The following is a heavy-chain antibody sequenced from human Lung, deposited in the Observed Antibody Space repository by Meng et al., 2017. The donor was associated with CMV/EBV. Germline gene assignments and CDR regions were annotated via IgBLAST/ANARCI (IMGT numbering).Heavy chain of an antibody. V-gene: IGHV3-48*03. D-gene: IGHD5-18*01. CDR2: INDATNNK. CDR1: GFTFSLFE. CDR3: ARTPRGYSYGYSAYYFDY. Sequence: SXAASGFTFSLFEMNWVRQAPGKGLEWISYINDATNNKYYADSVKGRFTISRDNAQNSLYLQMSSLRADDTAVYFCARTPRGYSYGYSAYYFDYWGQGTXVTVSS. J-gene: IGHJ4*02.